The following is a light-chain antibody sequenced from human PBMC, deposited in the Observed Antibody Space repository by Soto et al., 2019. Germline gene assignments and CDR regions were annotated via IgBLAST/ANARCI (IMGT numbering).Light chain of an antibody. Sequence: EIVLTQSPGTLSLSPGERATLYCRASQSVSNNYLAWYQQKPGQAPRLLIYGASNRATGIPDRFSGSGSGTEFTLTISSLQSEDFAVFYCQQYGGGPWTFGQGTKV. J-gene: IGKJ1*01. V-gene: IGKV3-20*01. CDR2: GAS. CDR3: QQYGGGPWT. CDR1: QSVSNNY.